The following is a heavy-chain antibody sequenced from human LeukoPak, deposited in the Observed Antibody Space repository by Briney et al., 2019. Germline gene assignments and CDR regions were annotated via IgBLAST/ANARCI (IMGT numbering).Heavy chain of an antibody. CDR3: AHDYGDYVDAFDI. Sequence: GGSLRLSCAASGFTFSSYAMSWVRQAPGKGLEWVSAISGSGGSTYYADSVKGRFTISRDNSKNTLYLQMNSLRAEDTAVYYCAHDYGDYVDAFDIWGQGTMVTVSS. D-gene: IGHD4-17*01. CDR1: GFTFSSYA. V-gene: IGHV3-23*01. J-gene: IGHJ3*02. CDR2: ISGSGGST.